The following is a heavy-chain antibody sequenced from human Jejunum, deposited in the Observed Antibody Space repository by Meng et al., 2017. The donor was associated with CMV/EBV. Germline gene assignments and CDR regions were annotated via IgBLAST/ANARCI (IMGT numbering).Heavy chain of an antibody. J-gene: IGHJ4*02. CDR3: ARVLKGGNYFEN. CDR1: GFSFSNYM. V-gene: IGHV3-21*01. D-gene: IGHD1-26*01. Sequence: ASGFSFSNYMMNWVRQAPGKGLEWVSSISISGYRYYADSVKGRFTISRDDAESSLFLQMNSLGAEETAVYYCARVLKGGNYFENWGQGTQVTVSS. CDR2: ISISGYR.